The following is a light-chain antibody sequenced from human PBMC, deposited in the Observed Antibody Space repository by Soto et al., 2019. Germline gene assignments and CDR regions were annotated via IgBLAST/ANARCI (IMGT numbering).Light chain of an antibody. J-gene: IGKJ1*01. Sequence: EIVMTQSPDTLSLSPGERSTLSCMASQGVSSSYLAWYQQRPGQAPRLLISGASSRAAGIPDRFSGSGSGTDFTLTITRLEPEDFAVYFCQVYGTSPSWTFGQGTKVDIK. CDR1: QGVSSSY. CDR2: GAS. V-gene: IGKV3-20*01. CDR3: QVYGTSPSWT.